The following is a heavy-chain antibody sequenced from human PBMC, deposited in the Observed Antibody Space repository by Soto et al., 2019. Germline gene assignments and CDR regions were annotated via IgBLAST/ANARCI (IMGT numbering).Heavy chain of an antibody. CDR3: ARSLYCVHDCYAQYYYGMDV. Sequence: QVQLVQSGPAVKKPGSSVRSTCRSGGDTFSSYTVSWVRQTPGQGLEWMGRIIPVLGVTNYSRKFKGRMTITADKSKTTAHIELSSLKSEDTSRYYCARSLYCVHDCYAQYYYGMDVWGQRTSVIVSS. CDR1: GDTFSSYT. CDR2: IIPVLGVT. J-gene: IGHJ6*02. V-gene: IGHV1-69*02. D-gene: IGHD2-21*02.